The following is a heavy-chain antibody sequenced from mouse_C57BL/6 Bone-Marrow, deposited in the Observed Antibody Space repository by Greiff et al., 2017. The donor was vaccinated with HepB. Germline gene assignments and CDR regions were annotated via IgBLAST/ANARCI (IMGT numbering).Heavy chain of an antibody. V-gene: IGHV2-4*01. CDR2: IWSGGST. J-gene: IGHJ4*01. CDR1: GFSLTSYG. CDR3: AKLIYYGYDERDY. D-gene: IGHD2-2*01. Sequence: VKLVESGPGLVQPSQSLSITCTVSGFSLTSYGVHWVRQPPGKGLEWLGVIWSGGSTDYNAAFISRLSISKDNSKSQVFFKMNSLQADDTAIYYCAKLIYYGYDERDYWGQGTSVTVSS.